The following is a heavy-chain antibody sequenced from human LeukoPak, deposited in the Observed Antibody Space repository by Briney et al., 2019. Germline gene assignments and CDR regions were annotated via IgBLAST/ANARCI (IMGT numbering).Heavy chain of an antibody. CDR3: ARRSWFGELDY. D-gene: IGHD3-10*01. J-gene: IGHJ4*02. CDR2: IYYSGST. CDR1: GGSISSSSYY. V-gene: IGHV4-39*01. Sequence: SETLSLTCTVSGGSISSSSYYWGWIRQPPGKGLEWIGSIYYSGSTYYNPSLKSRVTISVDTSKNQFSLKLSSVTAADTAVYYCARRSWFGELDYWGQGTLVTVSS.